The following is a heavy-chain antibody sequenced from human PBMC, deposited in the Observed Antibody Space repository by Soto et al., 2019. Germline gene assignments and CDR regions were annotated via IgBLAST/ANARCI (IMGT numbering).Heavy chain of an antibody. CDR2: FDPEDGET. J-gene: IGHJ4*02. CDR1: GYTLTELS. D-gene: IGHD2-21*01. V-gene: IGHV1-24*01. CDR3: ATAPLYCGGDCYLDY. Sequence: ASVKVSCKVSGYTLTELSMHWVRQAPGKGLEWMEGFDPEDGETIYAQKFQGRVTMTEDTSTDTAYMELSSLRSEDTAVYYCATAPLYCGGDCYLDYWGQGTLVTVSS.